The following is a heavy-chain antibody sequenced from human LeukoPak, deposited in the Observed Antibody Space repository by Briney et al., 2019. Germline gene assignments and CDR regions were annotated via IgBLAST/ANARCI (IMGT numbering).Heavy chain of an antibody. CDR2: ISSSSSYI. J-gene: IGHJ2*01. Sequence: PGGSLRLSCAASGFTFSSYSMNWVRQAPGKGLEWVSSISSSSSYIYYADSVKGRFTISRDNSKNTLYLQMNSLRAEDTAVYYCAKDSEYYYDSGWYFDLWGRGTLVTVSS. CDR1: GFTFSSYS. CDR3: AKDSEYYYDSGWYFDL. V-gene: IGHV3-21*04. D-gene: IGHD3-22*01.